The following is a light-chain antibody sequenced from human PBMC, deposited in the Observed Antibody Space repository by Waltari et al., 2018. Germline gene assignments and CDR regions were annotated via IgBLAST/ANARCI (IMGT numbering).Light chain of an antibody. CDR3: QHYVRLPAT. J-gene: IGKJ1*01. Sequence: EVVLTQSTGTLSLSPGERATLSCRASQSGSRALAWYQQKPGQAPRLLIYGASIRATGIPDRFSGSGSGTDFSLTISRLEPADSAMYYCQHYVRLPATFGQGTKVEIK. CDR2: GAS. CDR1: QSGSRA. V-gene: IGKV3-20*01.